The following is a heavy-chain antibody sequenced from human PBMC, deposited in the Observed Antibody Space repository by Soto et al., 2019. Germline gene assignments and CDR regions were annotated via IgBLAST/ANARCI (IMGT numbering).Heavy chain of an antibody. Sequence: GGSLRLSCAASGFTFSSYAMSWVRQAPGKGLEWVSAISGSGGSTYYADSVKGRFTISRDNSKNTLYLQMNSLRAEDTAVYYCAKGGGPMIVVAVFDYCRQGPLVTDSS. CDR1: GFTFSSYA. J-gene: IGHJ4*02. CDR2: ISGSGGST. D-gene: IGHD3-22*01. CDR3: AKGGGPMIVVAVFDY. V-gene: IGHV3-23*01.